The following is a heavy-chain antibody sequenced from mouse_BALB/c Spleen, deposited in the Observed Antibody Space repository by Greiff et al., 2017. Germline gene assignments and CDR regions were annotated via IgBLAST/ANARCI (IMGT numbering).Heavy chain of an antibody. J-gene: IGHJ3*01. Sequence: EVHLVESGGGLVKPGGSLKLSCAASGFAFSSYDMSWVRQTPEKRLEWVAYISSGGGSTYYPDTVKGRFTISRDNAKNTLYLQMSSLKSEDTAMYYCARQAYGNFAYWGQGTLVTVSA. CDR1: GFAFSSYD. V-gene: IGHV5-12-1*01. D-gene: IGHD2-1*01. CDR2: ISSGGGST. CDR3: ARQAYGNFAY.